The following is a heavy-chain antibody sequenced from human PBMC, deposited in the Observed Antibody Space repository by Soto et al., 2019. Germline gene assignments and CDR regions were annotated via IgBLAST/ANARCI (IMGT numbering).Heavy chain of an antibody. CDR2: IWYDGSNK. CDR1: GFTFSSYG. Sequence: GALRLSCAASGFTFSSYGMHWVRQAPGKGLEWVAVIWYDGSNKYYADSVKGRFTISRDNSKNTLYLQMNSLRAEDTAVYYCARDRVAVADTQLDYWGQGTLVTVSS. D-gene: IGHD6-19*01. V-gene: IGHV3-33*01. CDR3: ARDRVAVADTQLDY. J-gene: IGHJ4*02.